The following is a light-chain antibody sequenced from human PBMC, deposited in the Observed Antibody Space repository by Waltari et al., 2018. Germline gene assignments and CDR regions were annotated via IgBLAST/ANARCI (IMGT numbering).Light chain of an antibody. CDR3: CSYTTSDTFV. Sequence: QSALTQPASVSGSPGQSITISCTGTSSDVGSYNFVTWHQQHPGKAPKLMIYEASKRPSGVSNRFSVSNSGNTASLTISGLQAEDEADYYCCSYTTSDTFVFGGGTKLTVL. CDR1: SSDVGSYNF. V-gene: IGLV2-23*02. J-gene: IGLJ2*01. CDR2: EAS.